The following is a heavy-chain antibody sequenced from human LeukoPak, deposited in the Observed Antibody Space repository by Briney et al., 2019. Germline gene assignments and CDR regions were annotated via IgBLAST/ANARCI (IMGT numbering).Heavy chain of an antibody. CDR1: GGSFSGYY. Sequence: SETLSLTCAVYGGSFSGYYWSWIRQLPGKGLEWIGEINHSGSTDYNPSLKSRVTISVDTSKNQFSLKLSSVTAADTAVYYCGSSSGGGMDYWGQGTLVTVSS. J-gene: IGHJ4*02. CDR2: INHSGST. D-gene: IGHD6-6*01. CDR3: GSSSGGGMDY. V-gene: IGHV4-34*01.